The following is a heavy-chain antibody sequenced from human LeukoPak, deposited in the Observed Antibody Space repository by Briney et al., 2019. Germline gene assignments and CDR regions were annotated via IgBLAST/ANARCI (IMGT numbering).Heavy chain of an antibody. V-gene: IGHV4-59*01. CDR1: GGSISSYY. D-gene: IGHD6-19*01. CDR3: ARVVEYSSGWLTP. CDR2: IYYSGST. J-gene: IGHJ4*02. Sequence: SETLSLTCTVSGGSISSYYWSWIRQPPGKGLEWIGYIYYSGSTNYNPSLKSRVTISVDTSKNQFSLKLSSVTAADTAVYYCARVVEYSSGWLTPWGQGTLVTVSS.